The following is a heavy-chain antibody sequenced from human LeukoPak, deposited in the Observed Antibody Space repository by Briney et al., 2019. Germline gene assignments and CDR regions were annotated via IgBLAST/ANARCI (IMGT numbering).Heavy chain of an antibody. V-gene: IGHV3-74*01. CDR1: GFTFSSFG. CDR2: INTDGTST. Sequence: GGSLRLSCAASGFTFSSFGMNWVRQAPGRGLVWVLRINTDGTSTTYADSVKGRFTISRDNAKNTLYLQMNSLRAEDTAIYYCVSSQYYDSSGYYYWGQGTLVTVSS. D-gene: IGHD3-22*01. CDR3: VSSQYYDSSGYYY. J-gene: IGHJ4*02.